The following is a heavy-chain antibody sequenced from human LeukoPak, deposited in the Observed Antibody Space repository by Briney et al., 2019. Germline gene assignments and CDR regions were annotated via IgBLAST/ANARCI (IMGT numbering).Heavy chain of an antibody. CDR2: IYSGGST. CDR1: GFTVSSNH. Sequence: PGGSLRLSCAASGFTVSSNHMSWVRQAPGKGLEWVSVIYSGGSTYYADSVKGRFTISRDNSKNTLYLQMNSLRAEDTAVYYCARLDSSGWFGGSYFDYWGQGTLVTVSS. D-gene: IGHD6-19*01. V-gene: IGHV3-66*04. J-gene: IGHJ4*02. CDR3: ARLDSSGWFGGSYFDY.